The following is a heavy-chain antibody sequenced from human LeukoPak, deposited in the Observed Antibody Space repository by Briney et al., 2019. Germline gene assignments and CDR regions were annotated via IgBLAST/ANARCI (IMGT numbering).Heavy chain of an antibody. J-gene: IGHJ4*02. D-gene: IGHD6-19*01. CDR1: GGTFPSYA. CDR3: ARIAVAGTPDY. V-gene: IGHV1-69*05. Sequence: GASVKVSCKASGGTFPSYALSWVRQTPGQGLEWMGGIIPIFGTTTYAQKFLGRVTMTRDTSTSTAYMELRSLRSDDTAVYYCARIAVAGTPDYWGQGTLVTVSS. CDR2: IIPIFGTT.